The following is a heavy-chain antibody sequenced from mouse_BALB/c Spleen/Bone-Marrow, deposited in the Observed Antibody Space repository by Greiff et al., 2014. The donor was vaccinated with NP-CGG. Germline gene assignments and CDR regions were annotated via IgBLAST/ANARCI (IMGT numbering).Heavy chain of an antibody. D-gene: IGHD2-2*01. CDR1: GYTFTSYW. J-gene: IGHJ3*01. Sequence: VQLQQSGAELAKPGASVKMSCKASGYTFTSYWMHWVKQRPGPGLEWIGYINPSTGYTDYNQKFKENATLTADKSSSTAYMQLISLTSEDSAVYYCERARDGYDSLADWGQGTLVTVSA. V-gene: IGHV1-4*01. CDR3: ERARDGYDSLAD. CDR2: INPSTGYT.